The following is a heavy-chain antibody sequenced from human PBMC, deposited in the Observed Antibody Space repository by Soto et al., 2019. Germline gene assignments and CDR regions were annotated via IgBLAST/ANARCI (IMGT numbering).Heavy chain of an antibody. D-gene: IGHD6-13*01. V-gene: IGHV3-7*01. J-gene: IGHJ4*02. CDR3: ARRAAVVGLDY. Sequence: EVQLVESGGGFVQPGGSLRLSCSASEFSFSDYWMTWVRQAPGKGLEWVASIKKDGSGKSNVDSVKGRFTISRDNAKNSLYLHMSSLRDEDTAVYYCARRAAVVGLDYWGQGALVTVSS. CDR1: EFSFSDYW. CDR2: IKKDGSGK.